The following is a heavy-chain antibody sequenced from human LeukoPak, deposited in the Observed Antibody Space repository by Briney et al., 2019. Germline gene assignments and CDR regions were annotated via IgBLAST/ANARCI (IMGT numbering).Heavy chain of an antibody. Sequence: GGSLRLSCAASGFTFSSYSMNWVRQAPGKGLEWVSFISSSRSYIYYADSVKGRFTISRDNAKNSLYLQMNSLRAEDTAVYYCARAADSSGYLLAYFDYWGQGTLVTVSS. J-gene: IGHJ4*02. CDR1: GFTFSSYS. V-gene: IGHV3-21*01. CDR2: ISSSRSYI. D-gene: IGHD3-22*01. CDR3: ARAADSSGYLLAYFDY.